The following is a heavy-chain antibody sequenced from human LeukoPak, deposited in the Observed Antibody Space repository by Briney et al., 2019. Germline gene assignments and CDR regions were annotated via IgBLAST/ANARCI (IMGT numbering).Heavy chain of an antibody. CDR3: ARASDSSGYYYMANWFDP. J-gene: IGHJ5*02. D-gene: IGHD3-22*01. Sequence: IYYRGSTNYNPSLKSRVTISVDKSKQQFSLKGSCVTGADRAVYYCARASDSSGYYYMANWFDPWGQGTLVTVSS. CDR2: IYYRGST. V-gene: IGHV4-59*01.